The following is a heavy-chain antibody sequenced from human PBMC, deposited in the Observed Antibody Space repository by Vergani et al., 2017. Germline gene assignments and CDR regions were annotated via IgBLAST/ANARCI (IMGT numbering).Heavy chain of an antibody. J-gene: IGHJ4*02. CDR1: GGSISSSSYY. CDR2: ISGSGGST. Sequence: LQLQESGPGLVKPSETLSLTCTVSGGSISSSSYYWGWVRQAPGKGLEWVSAISGSGGSTYYADSVKGRFTISRDNSKNTLYLQMNSLRAEDTAVYYCAKDGFDYWGQGTLVTVSS. CDR3: AKDGFDY. V-gene: IGHV3-23*01.